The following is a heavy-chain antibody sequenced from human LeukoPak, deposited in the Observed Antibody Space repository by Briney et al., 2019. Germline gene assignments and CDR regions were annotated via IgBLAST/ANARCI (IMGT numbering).Heavy chain of an antibody. CDR2: INHSGST. Sequence: ASETPSLTCAVYGGSFSGYYWSWIRQPPGKGLEWIGEINHSGSTNYNPSLKSRVTISVDTSKNQFSLKLSSVTAADTAVYYCASFSSSWRGSWFDPWGQGTLVTVSS. J-gene: IGHJ5*02. D-gene: IGHD6-13*01. CDR3: ASFSSSWRGSWFDP. V-gene: IGHV4-34*01. CDR1: GGSFSGYY.